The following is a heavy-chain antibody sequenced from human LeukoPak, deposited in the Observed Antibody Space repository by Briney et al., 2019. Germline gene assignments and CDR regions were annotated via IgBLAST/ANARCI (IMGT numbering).Heavy chain of an antibody. Sequence: SETLSLTCTVSGGSISSYYWSWIRQSPGKGLEWIGYIYYSGNTNYNPSLKSRVTISVDTSKSQFSLKLSSVTAADTAVYYCARDLGSGTPDYWGQGTLVTVSS. J-gene: IGHJ4*02. D-gene: IGHD3-10*02. CDR3: ARDLGSGTPDY. CDR2: IYYSGNT. V-gene: IGHV4-59*01. CDR1: GGSISSYY.